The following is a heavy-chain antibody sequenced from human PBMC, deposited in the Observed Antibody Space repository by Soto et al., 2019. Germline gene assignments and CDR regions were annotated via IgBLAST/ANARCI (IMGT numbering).Heavy chain of an antibody. CDR2: IIPIFGTA. V-gene: IGHV1-69*01. CDR3: ARDLLPTCYYDSSGPFGFDY. D-gene: IGHD3-22*01. CDR1: GGTFSSYA. J-gene: IGHJ4*02. Sequence: QVQLVQSGAEVKKPGSSVKVSCKASGGTFSSYAISWVRQAPGQGLEWMGGIIPIFGTANYAQKFQGRVTITADESTSTAYMELSSLISEDTAVYYCARDLLPTCYYDSSGPFGFDYWGQGTLVTVSS.